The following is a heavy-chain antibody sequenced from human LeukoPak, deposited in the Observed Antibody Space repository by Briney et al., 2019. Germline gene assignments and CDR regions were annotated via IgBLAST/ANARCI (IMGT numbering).Heavy chain of an antibody. CDR1: GFTFSSYW. CDR2: INHNGNVN. CDR3: AKDYYDSGNFYSNY. V-gene: IGHV3-7*03. D-gene: IGHD3-22*01. Sequence: GGSLRLSCAASGFTFSSYWMNWARQAPGKGLEWVASINHNGNVNYYVDSVKGRFTISRDNAKNSLYLQMSNLRAEDTAVYFCAKDYYDSGNFYSNYWGQGTLVTVSS. J-gene: IGHJ4*02.